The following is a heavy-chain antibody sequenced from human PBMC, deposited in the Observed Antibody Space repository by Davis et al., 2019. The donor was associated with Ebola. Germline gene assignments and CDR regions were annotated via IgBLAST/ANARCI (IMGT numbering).Heavy chain of an antibody. CDR1: GGTFSSYT. J-gene: IGHJ4*02. CDR2: IIPILGIA. D-gene: IGHD1-1*01. V-gene: IGHV1-69*04. Sequence: SVKVSCKASGGTFSSYTISWVRQAPGQGLEWMGRIIPILGIANYAQKFQGRVTITADKSTSTAYMERSSLRSEDTAVYYCARDRGGTKAEGWGQGTLVTVSS. CDR3: ARDRGGTKAEG.